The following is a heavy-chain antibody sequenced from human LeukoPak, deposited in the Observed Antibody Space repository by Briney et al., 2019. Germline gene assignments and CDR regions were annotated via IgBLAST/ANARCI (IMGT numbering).Heavy chain of an antibody. CDR1: GFTFSSFW. J-gene: IGHJ4*02. Sequence: GGSLRLSCTTSGFTFSSFWMYWVHQAPGKELVWVSHINSDGSSTSYADSVKGRFTISRDNAKNTLYLQMNSLRAEDTAVYYCARGRYSGNYYIDYWGQGTLVTVSS. D-gene: IGHD1-26*01. CDR3: ARGRYSGNYYIDY. V-gene: IGHV3-74*01. CDR2: INSDGSST.